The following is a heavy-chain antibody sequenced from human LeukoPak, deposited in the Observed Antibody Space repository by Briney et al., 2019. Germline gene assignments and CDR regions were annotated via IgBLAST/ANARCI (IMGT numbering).Heavy chain of an antibody. Sequence: GGSLRLSCTASGFTFTDYWIYWIRQAPGKGLERVATIKQDGSESYYGDSVKGRFTISRDNAKNSLYLQMNSLRAEDTAVYYCAKSHRQSILGTTIPLDYWGQGTLVTVSS. CDR2: IKQDGSES. J-gene: IGHJ4*02. CDR1: GFTFTDYW. D-gene: IGHD1-26*01. CDR3: AKSHRQSILGTTIPLDY. V-gene: IGHV3-7*03.